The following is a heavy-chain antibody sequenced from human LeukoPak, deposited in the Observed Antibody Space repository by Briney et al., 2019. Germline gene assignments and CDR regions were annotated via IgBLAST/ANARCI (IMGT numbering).Heavy chain of an antibody. CDR1: GGSISNYF. Sequence: SETLSLTCTVSGGSISNYFWSWIRQPPGKGLEWIGYIYYTGSTNYNPSLKSRVTISVGTSKNQFSLKLSSVTAANTAVYYCARPSRSISTAGAFDIWGQGTMVTVSS. V-gene: IGHV4-59*01. CDR3: ARPSRSISTAGAFDI. J-gene: IGHJ3*02. CDR2: IYYTGST. D-gene: IGHD3-10*01.